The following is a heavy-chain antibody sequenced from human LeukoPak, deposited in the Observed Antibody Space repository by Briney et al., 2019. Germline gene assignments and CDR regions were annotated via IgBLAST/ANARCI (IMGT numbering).Heavy chain of an antibody. J-gene: IGHJ4*02. CDR1: GGSISSYY. Sequence: PSETLSLTCTVSGGSISSYYWSWIRQPAGKGLEWIRRIYTSGSTNYNPSLKSRVTISVDTSKNQFSLKLRSVTAADTAVYYCARGLIKGIAVAGTGWGQGTLVTVSS. CDR3: ARGLIKGIAVAGTG. D-gene: IGHD6-19*01. V-gene: IGHV4-4*07. CDR2: IYTSGST.